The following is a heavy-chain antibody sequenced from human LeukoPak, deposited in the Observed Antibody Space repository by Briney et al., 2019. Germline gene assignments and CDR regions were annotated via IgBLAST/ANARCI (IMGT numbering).Heavy chain of an antibody. CDR1: GFTFSSYW. V-gene: IGHV3-7*01. CDR2: IKQDGSEK. D-gene: IGHD3-10*01. J-gene: IGHJ3*02. CDR3: ARDRHVRYYYGSGSRRDAFDI. Sequence: GGSLRLSCAASGFTFSSYWMSWVRQAPGKGLEWVANIKQDGSEKYYVDSVKGRFTISRDNAKNSLYLQMNSLRAEDTAVYYCARDRHVRYYYGSGSRRDAFDIWGQGTMATVSS.